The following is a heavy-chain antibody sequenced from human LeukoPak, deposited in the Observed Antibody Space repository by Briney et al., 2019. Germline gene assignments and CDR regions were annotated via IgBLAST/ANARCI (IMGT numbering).Heavy chain of an antibody. CDR3: ARHVKAHPHSSPNWFDP. CDR1: GGSLSGYY. J-gene: IGHJ5*02. V-gene: IGHV4-39*01. Sequence: SETLSLTCAVYGGSLSGYYWSWIRQPPGKGLEWIGSIYYSGSTYYNPSLKCRVTISVDTSKNQFSLKLSSVTAADTAVYYCARHVKAHPHSSPNWFDPWGQGTLVTVSS. CDR2: IYYSGST. D-gene: IGHD6-13*01.